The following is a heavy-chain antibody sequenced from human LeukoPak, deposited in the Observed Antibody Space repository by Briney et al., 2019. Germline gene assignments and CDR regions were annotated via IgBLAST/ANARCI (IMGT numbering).Heavy chain of an antibody. CDR3: AKSPGIAAAGPDAFDI. D-gene: IGHD6-13*01. V-gene: IGHV3-7*03. Sequence: PGGSLRLSCAASGFTFSTYWMTWVRQAPGKGLEWVANMKGDGSEIHYVDSVKGRFTISRDNAKNSLYLQMNSLRAEDTAVYYCAKSPGIAAAGPDAFDIWGQGTMVTVSS. CDR2: MKGDGSEI. CDR1: GFTFSTYW. J-gene: IGHJ3*02.